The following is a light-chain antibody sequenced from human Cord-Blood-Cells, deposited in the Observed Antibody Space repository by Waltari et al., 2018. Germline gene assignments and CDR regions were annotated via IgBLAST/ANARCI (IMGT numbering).Light chain of an antibody. CDR3: MQALQTPPA. Sequence: DIVMTQSPLSLPVTPGEPASISCRSNQSLLHSNGYNYLDWYLQKPGQSPQLLIYLGSNRDSGVPDRFSGSGSGTDFTLKISRVEAEDVGVYYCMQALQTPPAFGGGTKVEIK. CDR1: QSLLHSNGYNY. J-gene: IGKJ4*01. V-gene: IGKV2-28*01. CDR2: LGS.